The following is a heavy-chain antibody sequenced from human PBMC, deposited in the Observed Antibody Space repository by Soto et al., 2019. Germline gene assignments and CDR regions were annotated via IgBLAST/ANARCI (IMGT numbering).Heavy chain of an antibody. CDR3: AKDLDYGGNSDLFAP. Sequence: EVQLVQSGAEVKTPGESLKISCKGSGYSFNNYWIAWVRQMPGKGLEWMGIIYPGDSNTRYSPSFQGQVIISADKSITTAYLQWSSLQASDTAMYYCAKDLDYGGNSDLFAPWGQGTLVTVSS. J-gene: IGHJ5*02. CDR2: IYPGDSNT. D-gene: IGHD4-17*01. V-gene: IGHV5-51*01. CDR1: GYSFNNYW.